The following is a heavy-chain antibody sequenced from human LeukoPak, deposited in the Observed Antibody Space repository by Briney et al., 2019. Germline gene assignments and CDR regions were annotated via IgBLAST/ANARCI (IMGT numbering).Heavy chain of an antibody. CDR3: AGAHRLAADYYYGMDV. V-gene: IGHV1-18*01. Sequence: ALVKVSCKASGYTFPSYGISWVRQAPGQGLEWMGWISAYNGKTNYAQKFQGRVTMTTDTSTSTAYMELRSLRSDDTAVYCCAGAHRLAADYYYGMDVWGPGTTVTASS. CDR1: GYTFPSYG. CDR2: ISAYNGKT. J-gene: IGHJ6*02. D-gene: IGHD6-13*01.